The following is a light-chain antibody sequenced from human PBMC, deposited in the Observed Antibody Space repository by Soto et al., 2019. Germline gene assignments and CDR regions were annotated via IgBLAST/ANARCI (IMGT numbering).Light chain of an antibody. CDR3: HQRQSWPRT. J-gene: IGKJ1*01. V-gene: IGKV3-11*01. CDR1: QAVNTR. CDR2: LTS. Sequence: EIALTQSPANLSSFPGDRVTLCCRASQAVNTRLAWYQHKPGQAPRLLIYLTSNRAAGIPASFSGSGSETDFTLTTSDVEPEDFAVYYCHQRQSWPRTFGQGTKVDIK.